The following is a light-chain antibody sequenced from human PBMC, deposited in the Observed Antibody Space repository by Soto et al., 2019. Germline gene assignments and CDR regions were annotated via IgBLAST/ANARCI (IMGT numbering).Light chain of an antibody. V-gene: IGKV1-8*01. J-gene: IGKJ2*01. Sequence: AIRMTQSPSSISASTGDRVTITCRASQGISSFLAWYQQKPGKAPKLLIYVAATLQRGAPSRFSASGSGTDFTLTISRLQSEDFATYFCQQYLSYPYTFGQGTKLEI. CDR2: VAA. CDR3: QQYLSYPYT. CDR1: QGISSF.